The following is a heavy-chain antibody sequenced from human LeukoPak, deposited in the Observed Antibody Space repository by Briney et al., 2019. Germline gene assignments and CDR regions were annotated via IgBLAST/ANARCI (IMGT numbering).Heavy chain of an antibody. Sequence: GGSLRLSCAASGFTFSSYAMSWVRQAPGKGPEWVSAISGSGGSTYYADSVKGRFTISRDNSKNTLYLQMNSLRAEDTAVYYCASRPDYDFWSGYYTVYWGQGTLVTVSS. D-gene: IGHD3-3*01. J-gene: IGHJ4*02. CDR1: GFTFSSYA. CDR3: ASRPDYDFWSGYYTVY. V-gene: IGHV3-23*01. CDR2: ISGSGGST.